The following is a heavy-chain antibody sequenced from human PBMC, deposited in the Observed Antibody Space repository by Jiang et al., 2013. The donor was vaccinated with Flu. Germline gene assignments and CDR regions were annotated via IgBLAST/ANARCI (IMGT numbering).Heavy chain of an antibody. Sequence: GSGLVKPSETLSLSCSVSGDLIGSRYWTWIRQPPGKGLEWIGYIDYRGSTKYNPSLKSRVSISVDTSKKQFSLKLTSVTAADTAVYYCASDRVGSTEVWVEFDSWGQGTLVTVSS. D-gene: IGHD1-26*01. J-gene: IGHJ5*01. CDR1: GDLIGSRY. V-gene: IGHV4-59*11. CDR3: ASDRVGSTEVWVEFDS. CDR2: IDYRGST.